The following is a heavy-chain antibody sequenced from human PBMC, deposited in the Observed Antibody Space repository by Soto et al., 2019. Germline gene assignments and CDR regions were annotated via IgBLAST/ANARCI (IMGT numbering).Heavy chain of an antibody. J-gene: IGHJ4*02. CDR2: ISGSGATT. CDR1: GFTFSSYA. V-gene: IGHV3-23*01. CDR3: ARGSSFDF. Sequence: GGSLRLSCAASGFTFSSYAVSWVRQAPGKGLEWVSAISGSGATTYYADSVKGRFTISRDISKDTLYLQLNSLRVEDTAVYYCARGSSFDFWGQGTLVTVSS.